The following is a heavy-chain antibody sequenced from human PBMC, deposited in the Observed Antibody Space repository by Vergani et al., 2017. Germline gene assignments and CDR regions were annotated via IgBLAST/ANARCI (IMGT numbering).Heavy chain of an antibody. CDR2: ISSSSSYI. V-gene: IGHV3-21*01. Sequence: EVQLVESGGGLVQPGGSLRLSCAASGFTFSSYSMNWVRQAPGKGLEWVSSISSSSSYIYYADSVKGLFTISRDNAKNSLYLQMNSLRAEDTAVYYCARGDLYDYGDYGGGYYWGQGTLVTVSS. CDR3: ARGDLYDYGDYGGGYY. J-gene: IGHJ4*02. D-gene: IGHD4-17*01. CDR1: GFTFSSYS.